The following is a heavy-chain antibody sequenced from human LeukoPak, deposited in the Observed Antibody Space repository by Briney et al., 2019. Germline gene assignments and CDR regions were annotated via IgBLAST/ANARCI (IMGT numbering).Heavy chain of an antibody. CDR3: VRDWSEGSGSYIDY. CDR2: TSYDGSRQ. J-gene: IGHJ4*02. V-gene: IGHV3-30*04. D-gene: IGHD3-10*01. Sequence: GGSLRLSCEASGFTFNRHAMHWVRQTPDKGLEWLVVTSYDGSRQYYADFVRGRFTVSRENSKNTVFLQMNSLRVDDTAVYYCVRDWSEGSGSYIDYWGQGALVTVSS. CDR1: GFTFNRHA.